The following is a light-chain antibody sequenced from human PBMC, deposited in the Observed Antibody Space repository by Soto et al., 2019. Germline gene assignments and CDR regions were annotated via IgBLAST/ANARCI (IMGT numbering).Light chain of an antibody. CDR1: QSISNW. V-gene: IGKV1-5*01. Sequence: DILVSLSPSTMSASVGDRVTVTCRASQSISNWLAWYQHKPGKAPVLLIYDASSLESGVPSRFSGSGSGTEFTLTISSLQPDDFATYYCQHYNSYPAFGGGTKVDIK. CDR2: DAS. J-gene: IGKJ4*01. CDR3: QHYNSYPA.